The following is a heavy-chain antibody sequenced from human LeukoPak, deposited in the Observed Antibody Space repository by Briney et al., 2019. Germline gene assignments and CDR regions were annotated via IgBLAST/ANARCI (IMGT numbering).Heavy chain of an antibody. Sequence: GGSLRLSCAASGFTFSSYAMSWLRQAPGKGLEWVSAISGSGGSTYYADSVKGRFTISRVNSKNTLYLQMNSLRAEDTAVYYCAKDRRAFGDSPDYWGQGTLVTVSS. CDR2: ISGSGGST. V-gene: IGHV3-23*01. CDR3: AKDRRAFGDSPDY. CDR1: GFTFSSYA. D-gene: IGHD4-17*01. J-gene: IGHJ4*02.